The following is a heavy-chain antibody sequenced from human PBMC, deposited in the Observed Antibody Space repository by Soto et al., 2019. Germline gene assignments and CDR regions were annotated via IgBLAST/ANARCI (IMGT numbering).Heavy chain of an antibody. CDR1: GFTFSSYD. J-gene: IGHJ6*02. CDR3: ARDRYYDILTGYRYYGMDV. CDR2: IGTAGDT. D-gene: IGHD3-9*01. V-gene: IGHV3-13*01. Sequence: QSGGSLRLSCAASGFTFSSYDMHWVRQATGKGLEWVSAIGTAGDTYYPGSVKGRFTISRENAKNSLYLQMNSLRAEDTAVYYCARDRYYDILTGYRYYGMDVWGQGTTVTVSS.